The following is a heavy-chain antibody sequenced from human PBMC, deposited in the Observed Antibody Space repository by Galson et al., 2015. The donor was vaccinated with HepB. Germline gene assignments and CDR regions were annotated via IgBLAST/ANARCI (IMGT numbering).Heavy chain of an antibody. CDR3: AKDHEYSSSWYRRSTTPRGFDP. CDR1: GFTFDDYG. CDR2: IHWDGGST. J-gene: IGHJ5*02. Sequence: ALRLPCGASGFTFDDYGMSWVRQAPGKGLEWVAGIHWDGGSTGYADYVKGRFTISRDNAKNSLYLQMNSLRAEDTAVYYCAKDHEYSSSWYRRSTTPRGFDPWGQGTLVTVSS. D-gene: IGHD6-13*01. V-gene: IGHV3-20*04.